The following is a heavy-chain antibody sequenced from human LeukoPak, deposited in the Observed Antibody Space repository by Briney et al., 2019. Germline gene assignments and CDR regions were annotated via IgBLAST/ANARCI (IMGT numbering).Heavy chain of an antibody. Sequence: PGGSLRLSCAASGFTFTSYVMHWVRQAPGKGLQWVALISYDGSNKYYADSVKGRFTISRDNSRNTLYLQMNSLRAEDTAVYYCARDGFSSSWYGRALDYWGQGTLVTVSS. CDR3: ARDGFSSSWYGRALDY. CDR2: ISYDGSNK. CDR1: GFTFTSYV. V-gene: IGHV3-30*03. J-gene: IGHJ4*02. D-gene: IGHD6-13*01.